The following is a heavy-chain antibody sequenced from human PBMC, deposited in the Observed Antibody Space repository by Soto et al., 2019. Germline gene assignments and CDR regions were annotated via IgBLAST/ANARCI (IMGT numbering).Heavy chain of an antibody. CDR1: GFIFSDYV. V-gene: IGHV3-30*04. D-gene: IGHD2-8*02. J-gene: IGHJ3*01. CDR2: ISYDGTNK. Sequence: QVQLVQSGGGVVQPGTSLRLSCAASGFIFSDYVMYWFRQTPGKGLEWMAVISYDGTNKHYANSVKGRFFISRDNSNNTLYLQMSILRPEDSAISYCSRDNTGLSRGACNVWGRGTLVAVSS. CDR3: SRDNTGLSRGACNV.